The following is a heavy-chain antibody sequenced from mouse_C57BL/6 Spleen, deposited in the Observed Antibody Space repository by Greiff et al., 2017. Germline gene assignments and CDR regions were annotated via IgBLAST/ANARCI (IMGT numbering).Heavy chain of an antibody. J-gene: IGHJ4*01. D-gene: IGHD2-1*01. V-gene: IGHV1-80*01. CDR3: AIYGNYEYYAMDY. Sequence: QVHVKQSGAELVKPGASVKISCKASGYAFSSYWMNWVKQRPGKGLEWIGQIYPGDGDTNYNGKFKGKATLTADKSSSTAYMQLSSLTSEDSAVYFCAIYGNYEYYAMDYWGQGTSVTVSS. CDR1: GYAFSSYW. CDR2: IYPGDGDT.